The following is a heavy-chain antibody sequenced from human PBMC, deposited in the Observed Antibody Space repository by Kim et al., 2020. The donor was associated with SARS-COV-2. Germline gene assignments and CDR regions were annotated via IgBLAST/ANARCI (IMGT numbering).Heavy chain of an antibody. D-gene: IGHD3-10*01. CDR2: TYFSWST. CDR1: GGSISSYY. V-gene: IGHV4-59*13. Sequence: SETLSLTCTVSGGSISSYYWCWIRQPPGKGLEWIGYTYFSWSTNYNHSLKSPVTISVDTSTNQFSLKLSSVTAADTDVYYYARAGESGWFRVISGMDVWGQRTAVTVSS. J-gene: IGHJ6*02. CDR3: ARAGESGWFRVISGMDV.